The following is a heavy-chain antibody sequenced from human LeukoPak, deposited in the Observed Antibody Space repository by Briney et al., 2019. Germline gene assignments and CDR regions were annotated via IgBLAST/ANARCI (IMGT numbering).Heavy chain of an antibody. CDR3: AKESPVAATGRSWFDP. CDR2: IADVGGKT. J-gene: IGHJ5*02. Sequence: GGSLRLSCAASGFTFSSYAMSWVRQAPGKGLEWVSTIADVGGKTYYADSVKGRFTISKDNTKNTLYLQMNSLRAEDTAIYYCAKESPVAATGRSWFDPWGQGTLVTVSS. V-gene: IGHV3-23*01. CDR1: GFTFSSYA. D-gene: IGHD6-13*01.